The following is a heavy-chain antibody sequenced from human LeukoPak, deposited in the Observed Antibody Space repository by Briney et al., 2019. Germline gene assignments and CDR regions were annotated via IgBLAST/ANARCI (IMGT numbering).Heavy chain of an antibody. CDR2: ISAYNGNT. D-gene: IGHD6-19*01. Sequence: ASVKVSCKASGYTFTSYGISLVRQAPGQGLEWMGWISAYNGNTNYAQKLQGRVTMTTDTSTSTAYMELRSLRSDDTAVYYCARSRYSSDSGTLRYYYYYMDVWGKGTTVTVSS. J-gene: IGHJ6*03. V-gene: IGHV1-18*01. CDR3: ARSRYSSDSGTLRYYYYYMDV. CDR1: GYTFTSYG.